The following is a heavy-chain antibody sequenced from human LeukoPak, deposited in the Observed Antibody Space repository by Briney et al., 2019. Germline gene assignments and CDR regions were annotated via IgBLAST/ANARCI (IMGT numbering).Heavy chain of an antibody. CDR2: ISSSSSYI. D-gene: IGHD6-13*01. Sequence: GGSLRLSCAASGFTFSSHRMNWVRQAPGKGLEWVSSISSSSSYIYYADSLKGRFTISRDNAKNSLYLQMNSLRAEDTAVYYCARSTSYSAAAGTPENAFDIWGQGTMVAVSS. CDR3: ARSTSYSAAAGTPENAFDI. CDR1: GFTFSSHR. J-gene: IGHJ3*02. V-gene: IGHV3-21*01.